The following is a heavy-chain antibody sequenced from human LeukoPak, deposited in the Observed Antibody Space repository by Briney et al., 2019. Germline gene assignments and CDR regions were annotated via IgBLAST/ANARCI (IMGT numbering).Heavy chain of an antibody. Sequence: GVSLRLSCAAAGFTFTTYSVIWVRQAPGKGLEWVSAISSTAVDTFYADSVKGRFTISRHNSDNTVSIQVNSLRAEDTAVYYCARLSGTYGTTSRVLYCWGHGTIVIASS. V-gene: IGHV3-23*01. J-gene: IGHJ4*01. D-gene: IGHD1-1*01. CDR2: ISSTAVDT. CDR3: ARLSGTYGTTSRVLYC. CDR1: GFTFTTYS.